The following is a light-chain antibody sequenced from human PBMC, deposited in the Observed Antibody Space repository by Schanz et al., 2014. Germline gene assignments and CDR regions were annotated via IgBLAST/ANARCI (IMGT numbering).Light chain of an antibody. CDR2: GNS. CDR3: AAWDDSLKGLV. V-gene: IGLV1-40*01. Sequence: QSVLTQPPSVSGAPGQRVTISCTGSSSNIGAGYDVHWYQQLPGTAPKLLIYGNSNRPSGVPDRFSGSKSGTSASLAISGLQSEDEADYYCAAWDDSLKGLVFGGGTKLTVL. CDR1: SSNIGAGYD. J-gene: IGLJ3*02.